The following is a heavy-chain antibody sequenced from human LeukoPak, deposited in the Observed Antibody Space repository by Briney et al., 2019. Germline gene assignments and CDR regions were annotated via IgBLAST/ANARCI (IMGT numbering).Heavy chain of an antibody. D-gene: IGHD3-16*01. V-gene: IGHV4-39*01. CDR2: IYDSRTT. CDR3: TRQRGYFGN. J-gene: IGHJ4*02. Sequence: PSESLSLTCTVSGGSISGSSFYWGWIRQPPGKGLEWIATIYDSRTTYYNPSLKSRVTISVDTSKNQFSLRLSSVTAADTALYYCTRQRGYFGNWGQGSLVT. CDR1: GGSISGSSFY.